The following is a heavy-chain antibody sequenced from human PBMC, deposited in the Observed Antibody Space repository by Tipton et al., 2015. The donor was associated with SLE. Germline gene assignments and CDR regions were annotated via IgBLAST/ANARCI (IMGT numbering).Heavy chain of an antibody. CDR2: IRYDGSNE. V-gene: IGHV3-30*02. J-gene: IGHJ6*02. CDR1: GSAFNTYG. D-gene: IGHD2-2*01. CDR3: AKDVRSTTYYGMDV. Sequence: SLRLSCAAPGSAFNTYGMHWVRQAPGKGLEWVAFIRYDGSNENYADSVKGRFTVSRDNSKNTLYLQMNSLRTEDTAVYYCAKDVRSTTYYGMDVWGQGTTVTVS.